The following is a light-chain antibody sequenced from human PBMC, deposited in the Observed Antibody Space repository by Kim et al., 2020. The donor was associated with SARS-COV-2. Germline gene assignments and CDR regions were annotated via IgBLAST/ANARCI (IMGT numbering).Light chain of an antibody. CDR3: QHYNAYPVS. CDR1: QSISSW. V-gene: IGKV1-5*03. CDR2: KAS. J-gene: IGKJ2*01. Sequence: DIHLTQSPSTLSASVGEGVTITCRASQSISSWLAWYQQKPGKAPKLLMYKASILEGGVPSRFSGSGSGTEFTLTISTLQPDDFATYYCQHYNAYPVSFGQGTKLEI.